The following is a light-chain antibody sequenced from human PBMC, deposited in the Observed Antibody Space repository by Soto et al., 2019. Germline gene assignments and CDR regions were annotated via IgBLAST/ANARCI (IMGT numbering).Light chain of an antibody. CDR1: QSVSN. V-gene: IGKV3D-7*01. CDR3: LQDYNYPWT. CDR2: GAS. J-gene: IGKJ1*01. Sequence: EIVLKQSPGTPSLSPGERATLSCRASQSVSNNQQKPGQAPRLLICGASNRASGIPDRFSGFGSGTDFTLTISSLQPEDFATYYCLQDYNYPWTFGQGTKVDIK.